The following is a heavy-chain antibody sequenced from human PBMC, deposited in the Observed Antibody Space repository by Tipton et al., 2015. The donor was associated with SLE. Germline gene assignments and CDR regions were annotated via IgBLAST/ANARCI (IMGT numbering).Heavy chain of an antibody. Sequence: LRLSCSVSGSTLSRGGYHWSWIRQHPGKGLEWLAYTDYGGTTYYNPSLESRLTTSVDRSRNQFSLKVSSVTAADTAVYYCAGLWLGYSYMDVWGKGTTVPVSS. V-gene: IGHV4-31*03. D-gene: IGHD3-9*01. J-gene: IGHJ6*03. CDR1: GSTLSRGGYH. CDR2: TDYGGTT. CDR3: AGLWLGYSYMDV.